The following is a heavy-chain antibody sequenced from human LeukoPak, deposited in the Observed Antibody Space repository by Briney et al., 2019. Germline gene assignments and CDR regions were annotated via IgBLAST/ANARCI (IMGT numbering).Heavy chain of an antibody. J-gene: IGHJ3*01. CDR1: GGSISSYY. D-gene: IGHD3-22*01. Sequence: SGTLSLTCSVFGGSISSYYWSWIRQPPGKGLECIGYIYYRGTTNYNPSLKSRATISLDTSNSQFSLKLSSVTAADTAVYYCTRFDTVGYYYGFDLWGQGTMVTVSS. CDR2: IYYRGTT. V-gene: IGHV4-59*01. CDR3: TRFDTVGYYYGFDL.